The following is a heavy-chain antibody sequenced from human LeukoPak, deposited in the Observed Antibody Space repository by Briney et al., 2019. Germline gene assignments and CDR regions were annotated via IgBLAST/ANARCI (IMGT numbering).Heavy chain of an antibody. V-gene: IGHV2-5*01. CDR2: IYWNDDN. D-gene: IGHD3-10*01. Sequence: ETGPTLVKPTQTLTLTCTFSGFSLSTSVVGMGWIRQPPGKALEWLALIYWNDDNRYSPSLKSRLTITKDTSKNQVVLTMTNMDPVDTVIYYCAHRHSGVYVDYCGQGTLVTVSS. CDR3: AHRHSGVYVDY. CDR1: GFSLSTSVVG. J-gene: IGHJ4*02.